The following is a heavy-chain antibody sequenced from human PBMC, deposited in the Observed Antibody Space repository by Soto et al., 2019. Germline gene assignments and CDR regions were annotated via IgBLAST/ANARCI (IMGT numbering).Heavy chain of an antibody. Sequence: PXVSLRLSCAVSGVTVNSNFMSWVRQAPGKGLEWVSVIFSGGNADYADSVKGRFIMSRDISKNTLYLQMNSLRAEDTAVYFCVREFRGAFDYWGQGTLVTVSS. V-gene: IGHV3-53*01. CDR3: VREFRGAFDY. J-gene: IGHJ4*02. CDR1: GVTVNSNF. CDR2: IFSGGNA. D-gene: IGHD3-16*01.